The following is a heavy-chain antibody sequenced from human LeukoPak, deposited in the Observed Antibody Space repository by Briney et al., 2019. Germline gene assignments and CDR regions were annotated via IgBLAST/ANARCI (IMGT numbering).Heavy chain of an antibody. Sequence: GSLRLSCAASGFTFSSYWMHWVRQAPGKGLVWVSRINSDGSSTSYADSVKGRFTISRDNAKNTLYLQMNSLRAEDTAVYYCARDDDSSMAFDIWGQGTMVTVSS. J-gene: IGHJ3*02. CDR1: GFTFSSYW. CDR3: ARDDDSSMAFDI. V-gene: IGHV3-74*01. CDR2: INSDGSST. D-gene: IGHD3-22*01.